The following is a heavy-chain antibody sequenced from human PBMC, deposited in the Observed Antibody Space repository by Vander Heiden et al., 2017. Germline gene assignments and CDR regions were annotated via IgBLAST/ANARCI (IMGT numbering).Heavy chain of an antibody. V-gene: IGHV3-21*01. J-gene: IGHJ4*02. CDR3: ARDQGRYSGNYPRDY. Sequence: EVQLVESGGGLVKPGGSLRLSCAASGFTFSSYSMNWVRQAPGKGLGWVSSISSSSSYIYYADSVKGRFTISRDNAKNSLYLQMNSLRAEDTAVYYCARDQGRYSGNYPRDYWGQGTLVTVSS. D-gene: IGHD1-26*01. CDR2: ISSSSSYI. CDR1: GFTFSSYS.